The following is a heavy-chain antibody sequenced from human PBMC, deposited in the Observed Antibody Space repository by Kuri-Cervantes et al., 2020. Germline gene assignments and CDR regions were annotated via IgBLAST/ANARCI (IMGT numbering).Heavy chain of an antibody. J-gene: IGHJ4*02. V-gene: IGHV4-59*12. CDR2: IYYSGST. CDR3: ARDGRSRGSFDY. D-gene: IGHD1-26*01. CDR1: GGSISSYY. Sequence: SETLSLTCTVSGGSISSYYWSWIRQPPGKGLEWIGYIYYSGSTYYNQSLKSRVTISVDTSKTQFSLKLDSVTAADTAVYYCARDGRSRGSFDYWGQGTLVTVSS.